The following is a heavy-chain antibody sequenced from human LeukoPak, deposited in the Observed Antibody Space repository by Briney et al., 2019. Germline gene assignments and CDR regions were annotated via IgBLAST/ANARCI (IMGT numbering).Heavy chain of an antibody. J-gene: IGHJ2*01. D-gene: IGHD6-19*01. CDR3: ARGRGYSSGWYLSHWYFDL. Sequence: SETLSLTCAVYGGSFSGYYWSWIRQPPGKGLEWTGEINHSGSTNYNPSLKSRVTISVDTSKNQFSLKLSSVTAADTAVYYCARGRGYSSGWYLSHWYFDLWGRGTLVTVSS. CDR1: GGSFSGYY. CDR2: INHSGST. V-gene: IGHV4-34*01.